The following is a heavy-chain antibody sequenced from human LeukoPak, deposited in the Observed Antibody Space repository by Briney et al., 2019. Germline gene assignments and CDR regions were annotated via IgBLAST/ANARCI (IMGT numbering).Heavy chain of an antibody. CDR2: VDPEDGET. CDR3: ATGPEEGGYYSYYFDY. Sequence: VKISCKVSGYTFTDYYMHWVQQAPGKGLEWMGLVDPEDGETIYAEKFQGRVTITADTSTDTAYMELSSLRSDDTAVYYCATGPEEGGYYSYYFDYWGQGTLVTVSS. J-gene: IGHJ4*02. CDR1: GYTFTDYY. D-gene: IGHD3-22*01. V-gene: IGHV1-69-2*01.